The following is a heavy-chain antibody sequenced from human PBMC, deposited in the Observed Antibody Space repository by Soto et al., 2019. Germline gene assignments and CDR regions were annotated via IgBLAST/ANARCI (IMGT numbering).Heavy chain of an antibody. J-gene: IGHJ4*02. CDR2: INPSGGST. CDR1: GYTFTSYY. CDR3: AHSAIYTSTWFYFDQ. D-gene: IGHD6-13*01. Sequence: GASVKVSCKASGYTFTSYYMHWVRQAPGQGLEWMGIINPSGGSTSYAQKFQGRVTITKDTSKNQVVLTVTNMDPVDTATYSCAHSAIYTSTWFYFDQWGQGTLVTVSS. V-gene: IGHV1-46*01.